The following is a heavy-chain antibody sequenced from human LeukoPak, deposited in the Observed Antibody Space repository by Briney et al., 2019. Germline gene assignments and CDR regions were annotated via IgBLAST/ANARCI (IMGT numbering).Heavy chain of an antibody. Sequence: GGSLRLSCAASGLTFSSYSMNWVRQAPGKGLEWVSSISSSSSYIYYADSVKGRFTISRDNAKNSLYLQMNSLRAEDTAVYYCAREVDIRYFDYWGQGTLVTVSS. CDR2: ISSSSSYI. J-gene: IGHJ4*02. D-gene: IGHD2-15*01. V-gene: IGHV3-21*01. CDR3: AREVDIRYFDY. CDR1: GLTFSSYS.